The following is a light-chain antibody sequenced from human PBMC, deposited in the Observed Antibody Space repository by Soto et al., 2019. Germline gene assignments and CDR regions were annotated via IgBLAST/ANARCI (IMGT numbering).Light chain of an antibody. CDR1: SSDIGHYNY. CDR2: DVS. CDR3: CSYTTTTSRV. Sequence: QSVLTQPASVSGSPGQSITIYCTGTSSDIGHYNYVSWYQQHPGNAPKLIIYDVSIRASGVSDRFSGSKSGNTASLTISGLQAEDEADYHCCSYTTTTSRVFGTGTKVTVL. J-gene: IGLJ1*01. V-gene: IGLV2-14*03.